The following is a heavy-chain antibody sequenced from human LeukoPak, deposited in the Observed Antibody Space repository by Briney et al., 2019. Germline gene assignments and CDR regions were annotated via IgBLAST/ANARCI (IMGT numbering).Heavy chain of an antibody. CDR3: ARDGASRGGALDI. J-gene: IGHJ3*02. CDR1: GGSISSYY. D-gene: IGHD3-10*01. Sequence: SETLSLTCTVSGGSISSYYWSWIRQPPGKGLEWIGYIYYSGTTNYNPSLKSRVTISVDTSKNQFSLKLSSVTAADTAVYYCARDGASRGGALDIWGQGTVVTVSS. CDR2: IYYSGTT. V-gene: IGHV4-59*12.